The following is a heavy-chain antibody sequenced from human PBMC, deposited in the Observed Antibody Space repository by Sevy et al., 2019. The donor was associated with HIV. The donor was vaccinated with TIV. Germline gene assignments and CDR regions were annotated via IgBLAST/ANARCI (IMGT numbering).Heavy chain of an antibody. J-gene: IGHJ4*02. CDR3: ARDRGYYYDSNGLYGH. CDR2: INPNSSGT. CDR1: GYTFTGYY. D-gene: IGHD3-22*01. V-gene: IGHV1-2*02. Sequence: ASVKVSCKASGYTFTGYYMHWVRQAPGQGLEWMGWINPNSSGTNYAQKFQGRVTMTRDTSISTAYMELSRLRSDDTAVYYCARDRGYYYDSNGLYGHWGQGTLVTVSS.